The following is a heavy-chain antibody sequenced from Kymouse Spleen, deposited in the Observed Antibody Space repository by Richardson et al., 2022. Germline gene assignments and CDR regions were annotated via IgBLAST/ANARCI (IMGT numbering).Heavy chain of an antibody. CDR2: IYYSGST. J-gene: IGHJ6*02. V-gene: IGHV4-39*01. CDR1: GGSISSSSYY. CDR3: ARRYSGSSFYYYYGMDV. Sequence: QLQLQESGPGLVKPSETLSLTCTVSGGSISSSSYYWGWIRQPPGKGLEWIGSIYYSGSTYYNPSLKSRVTISVDTSKNQFSLKLSSVTAADTAVYYCARRYSGSSFYYYYGMDVWGQGTTVTVSS. D-gene: IGHD1-26*01.